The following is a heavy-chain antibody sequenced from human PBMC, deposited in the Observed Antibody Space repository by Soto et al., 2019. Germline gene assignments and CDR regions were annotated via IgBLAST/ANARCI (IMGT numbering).Heavy chain of an antibody. CDR1: SGSISSSNW. J-gene: IGHJ5*02. Sequence: QVQLQESGPGLVKPSGTLSLTCAVSSGSISSSNWWSWVRQPPGKGLEWIGEIYHSGSTNYNPSLNSRVTISGDKSKNQFSLKLSSVTAADTAVYYCARAQAPSKDWFDPWGQGTLVTVSS. CDR3: ARAQAPSKDWFDP. CDR2: IYHSGST. D-gene: IGHD4-4*01. V-gene: IGHV4-4*02.